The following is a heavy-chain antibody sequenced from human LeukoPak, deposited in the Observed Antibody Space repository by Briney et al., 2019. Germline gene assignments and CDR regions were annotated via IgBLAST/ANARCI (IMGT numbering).Heavy chain of an antibody. Sequence: SETLSLTCSVSIDSLSSYYGSWIRQSGGKGLEWIGRIYVNGFTDYNPSLRGRVTMSIDTSNKRFSMKLSSVTAADTAVYFCAGGGTQSLVVFDYWGQGNRVTVSS. CDR2: IYVNGFT. J-gene: IGHJ4*02. D-gene: IGHD1-26*01. V-gene: IGHV4-4*07. CDR3: AGGGTQSLVVFDY. CDR1: IDSLSSYY.